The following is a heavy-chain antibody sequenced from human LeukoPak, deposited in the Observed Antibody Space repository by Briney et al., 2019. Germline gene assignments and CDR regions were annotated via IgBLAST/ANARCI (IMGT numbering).Heavy chain of an antibody. CDR2: LYPSDSDT. CDR3: ARGRGYSLGTDFDY. CDR1: GYSFTNFW. Sequence: GESLKISCKSSGYSFTNFWIAWVRQMPGKGLEWMAILYPSDSDTRYSPSFQGQVTMSADKSISTAFLQWRSLKASDSAMYYCARGRGYSLGTDFDYWGQGTQVTVSS. D-gene: IGHD5-18*01. V-gene: IGHV5-51*01. J-gene: IGHJ4*02.